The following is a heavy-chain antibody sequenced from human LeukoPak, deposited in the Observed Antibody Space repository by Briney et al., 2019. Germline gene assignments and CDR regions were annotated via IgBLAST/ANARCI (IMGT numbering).Heavy chain of an antibody. Sequence: GRTLRLSCAVSGFTFSSYSMNWVRGAPGQGLGWVSAIGSSSSYIYYADSVKCRFTISRDNARNSLYLQMNSLRAEDTAVYYCARALSSSRQAFDYGGQGTLVTVSS. CDR1: GFTFSSYS. CDR3: ARALSSSRQAFDY. V-gene: IGHV3-21*01. J-gene: IGHJ4*02. D-gene: IGHD6-6*01. CDR2: IGSSSSYI.